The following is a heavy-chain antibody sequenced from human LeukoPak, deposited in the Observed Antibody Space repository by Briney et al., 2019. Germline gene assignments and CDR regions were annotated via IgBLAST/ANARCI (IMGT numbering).Heavy chain of an antibody. J-gene: IGHJ5*02. Sequence: GGSLRLSCAASGFAFNFYAMSWVRQAPGKGLQWVSTINANGINTYYADSVSGRFTIFRDNSKDTLYLQLNSVRPEDTAIYFCARPISGGLAVSADCFDPWGQGTMVIVSS. D-gene: IGHD6-19*01. CDR2: INANGINT. CDR1: GFAFNFYA. V-gene: IGHV3-23*01. CDR3: ARPISGGLAVSADCFDP.